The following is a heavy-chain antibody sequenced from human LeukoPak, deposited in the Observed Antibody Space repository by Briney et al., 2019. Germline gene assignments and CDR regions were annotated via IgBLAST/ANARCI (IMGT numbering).Heavy chain of an antibody. CDR2: ISGSGGST. J-gene: IGHJ4*02. D-gene: IGHD6-13*01. CDR3: AKVEQQLVMEYYFDY. CDR1: GFTFSSYA. Sequence: GGSLRLSCAASGFTFSSYAMSWVRQAPGKGLEWVSAISGSGGSTYYADSVKGRFTISRDNSKNTPYLQMNSLRAEDTAVHYCAKVEQQLVMEYYFDYWGQGTLVTVSS. V-gene: IGHV3-23*01.